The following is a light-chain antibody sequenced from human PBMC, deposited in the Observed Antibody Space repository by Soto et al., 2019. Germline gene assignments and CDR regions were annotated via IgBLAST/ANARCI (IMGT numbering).Light chain of an antibody. CDR3: QQYNSYS. Sequence: DIQLSQSPPTLSASVGDRVTITCRASQTISTWMAWYQQKPGKAPKLLVYDASTLQSGVASRFSGSGSGTEFTLIISGLQPDDFATYYCQQYNSYSFGQGTKVDIK. CDR2: DAS. J-gene: IGKJ1*01. V-gene: IGKV1-5*01. CDR1: QTISTW.